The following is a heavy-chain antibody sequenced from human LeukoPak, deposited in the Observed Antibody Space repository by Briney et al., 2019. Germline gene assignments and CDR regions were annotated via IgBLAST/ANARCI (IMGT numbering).Heavy chain of an antibody. Sequence: GASVRVSCKASGGTFSSYAISWVRQAPGQGLEWMGRIIPIFGTANYAQKFQGRVTITTDESTSTAYMELSSLRSEDTAVYYCARDTLRVLDYYYYYYMDVWGKGTTVTVSS. CDR1: GGTFSSYA. V-gene: IGHV1-69*05. J-gene: IGHJ6*03. CDR3: ARDTLRVLDYYYYYYMDV. CDR2: IIPIFGTA.